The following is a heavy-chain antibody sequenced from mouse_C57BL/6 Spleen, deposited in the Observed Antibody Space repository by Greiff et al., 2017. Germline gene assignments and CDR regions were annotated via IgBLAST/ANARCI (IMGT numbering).Heavy chain of an antibody. CDR1: GFTFSSYT. CDR2: ISGGGGNT. D-gene: IGHD2-3*01. V-gene: IGHV5-9*01. Sequence: EVKLMESGGGLVKPGGSLKLSCAASGFTFSSYTMSWVRQTPEKRLEWVATISGGGGNTYYPDSVKGRFTISRDNAKNTLYLQMSSLRSEDTALYYCARQSDRWLLRGDYYAMDYWGQGTSVTVSS. J-gene: IGHJ4*01. CDR3: ARQSDRWLLRGDYYAMDY.